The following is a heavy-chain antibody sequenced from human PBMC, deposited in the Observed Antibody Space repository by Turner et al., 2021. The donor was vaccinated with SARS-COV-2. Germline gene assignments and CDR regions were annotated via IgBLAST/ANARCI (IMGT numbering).Heavy chain of an antibody. D-gene: IGHD3-16*01. CDR1: GGTFSSYA. Sequence: QVQLVQSGAEVKKPGSSVKVSCKASGGTFSSYAISWVRQAPGQGLEWMGGIIPILAIANYAQKFQGRVTITADKSTSTAYMELSSLRSEDTAMYYCARGIMTGNRDALDIWGQGTLVTVSS. CDR3: ARGIMTGNRDALDI. J-gene: IGHJ3*02. V-gene: IGHV1-69*10. CDR2: IIPILAIA.